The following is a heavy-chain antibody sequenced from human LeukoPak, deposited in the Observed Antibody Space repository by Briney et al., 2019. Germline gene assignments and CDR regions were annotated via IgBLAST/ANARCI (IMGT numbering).Heavy chain of an antibody. CDR2: IYYSGST. D-gene: IGHD5-18*01. V-gene: IGHV4-59*12. CDR3: ARDSRGYSYGFTRAPYGMDV. CDR1: GGSISSYY. J-gene: IGHJ6*02. Sequence: SETLSLTCTVSGGSISSYYWSWIRQPPGKGLEWIGYIYYSGSTNYNPSLKSRVTISVDTSKNQFSLKLSSVTAADTAVYYCARDSRGYSYGFTRAPYGMDVWGQGTTVTVSS.